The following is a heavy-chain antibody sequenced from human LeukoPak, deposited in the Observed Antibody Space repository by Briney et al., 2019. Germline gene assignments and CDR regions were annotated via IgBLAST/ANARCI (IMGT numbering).Heavy chain of an antibody. CDR3: ARGALVDDYYYNMDV. V-gene: IGHV4-4*07. J-gene: IGHJ6*03. CDR1: GGSISSYY. Sequence: SETLSLTCTVSGGSISSYYWSWIRQPAGQGLEWIGRVYTSGSTNYNPSLKSRVTMSVDTSKNQFSLKLSSVTAADTAVYYCARGALVDDYYYNMDVWGNGTTVTISS. CDR2: VYTSGST.